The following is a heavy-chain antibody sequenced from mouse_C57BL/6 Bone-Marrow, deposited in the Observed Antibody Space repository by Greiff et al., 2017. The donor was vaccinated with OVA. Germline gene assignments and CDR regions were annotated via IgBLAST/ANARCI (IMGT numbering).Heavy chain of an antibody. CDR2: INPYNGGT. V-gene: IGHV1-19*01. Sequence: EVQLQQPGAELVKPGASVKMSCKASGYTFTSYWITWVKQSHGKSLEWIGVINPYNGGTSYNQKFKGKATLTVDKSSSTAYMELNSLTSEDSAVYYCARKEAYWGQGTLVTVSA. CDR3: ARKEAY. CDR1: GYTFTSYW. J-gene: IGHJ3*01.